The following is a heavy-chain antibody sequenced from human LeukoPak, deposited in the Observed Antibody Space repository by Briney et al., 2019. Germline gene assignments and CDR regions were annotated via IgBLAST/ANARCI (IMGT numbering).Heavy chain of an antibody. CDR2: IIPIFGTA. D-gene: IGHD3-22*01. Sequence: ASVNVSCKASGGTFSSYAISWVRQAPGQGLEWMGGIIPIFGTANYAQKFQGRVTITADESTSTAYMELSSLRSEDTAVYYCARVADYYDSSGYYFWFDPWGQGTLVTVSS. CDR3: ARVADYYDSSGYYFWFDP. CDR1: GGTFSSYA. V-gene: IGHV1-69*13. J-gene: IGHJ5*02.